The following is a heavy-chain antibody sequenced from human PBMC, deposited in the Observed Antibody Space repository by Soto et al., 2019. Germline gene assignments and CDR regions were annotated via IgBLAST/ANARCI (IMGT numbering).Heavy chain of an antibody. CDR3: ARGESAAVVPAAIYYYYGMDV. Sequence: LSLTCAASGFTFSSYAMHWVRHAPGKGLEWVAVISYDGSNKYYADSVKGRFTISRDNSKNTLYLQMNSLRAEDTAVYYCARGESAAVVPAAIYYYYGMDVWGQGTTVTVSS. CDR2: ISYDGSNK. D-gene: IGHD2-2*01. J-gene: IGHJ6*02. CDR1: GFTFSSYA. V-gene: IGHV3-30-3*01.